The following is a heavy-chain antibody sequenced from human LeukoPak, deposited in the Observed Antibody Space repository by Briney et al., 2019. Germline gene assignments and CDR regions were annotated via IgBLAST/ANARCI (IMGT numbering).Heavy chain of an antibody. CDR1: GFTFSDYY. CDR3: ARVKVGAYYYYYMDV. V-gene: IGHV3-11*04. CDR2: ISSSGSTI. J-gene: IGHJ6*03. D-gene: IGHD1-26*01. Sequence: PGGSLRLSCAASGFTFSDYYMSWIRQAPGKGLEWVSYISSSGSTIYYADSVKGRFTISRDNAKNSLYLQMNSLRAEDTAVYYCARVKVGAYYYYYMDVWGKGTTVTVSS.